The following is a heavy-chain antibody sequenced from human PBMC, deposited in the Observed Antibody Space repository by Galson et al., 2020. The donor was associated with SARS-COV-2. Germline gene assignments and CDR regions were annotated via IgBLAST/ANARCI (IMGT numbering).Heavy chain of an antibody. J-gene: IGHJ4*02. V-gene: IGHV3-30*18. Sequence: GESLKISCAASGFTFSNYGMHWVRQAPGKGLEWMAVISYDGNKQHYADSVKGRFMISRDNSENTVYLQMNSLRVEDTAVYYCANAQGDDDNSDYWGQGTLVTVS. CDR2: ISYDGNKQ. CDR1: GFTFSNYG. D-gene: IGHD3-16*01. CDR3: ANAQGDDDNSDY.